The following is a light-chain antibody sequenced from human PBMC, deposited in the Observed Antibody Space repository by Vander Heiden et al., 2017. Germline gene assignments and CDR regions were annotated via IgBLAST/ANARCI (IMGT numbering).Light chain of an antibody. J-gene: IGKJ2*01. CDR1: QSLVNSDGNTY. CDR2: KDS. V-gene: IGKV2-30*01. Sequence: DAVLTQSPLSLPVTLGQPASTSCRSSQSLVNSDGNTYLNWFHQRPGRSPRRLIYKDSDRDSGVPDGFSGSGSGTDFTLRISRVEAEDARVSYCRQGSFWPYTFGQGTKLEIK. CDR3: RQGSFWPYT.